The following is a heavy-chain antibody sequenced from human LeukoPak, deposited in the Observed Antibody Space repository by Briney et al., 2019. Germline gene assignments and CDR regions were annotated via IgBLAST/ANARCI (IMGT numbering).Heavy chain of an antibody. CDR2: IYWNDDK. CDR3: AHSKQGGYSGYDFDY. J-gene: IGHJ4*02. D-gene: IGHD5-12*01. V-gene: IGHV2-5*01. Sequence: KSGPTLVNPTQTLTLTCTFSGFSLSTSGVGVGWIRQPPGKALEWLSLIYWNDDKRYSPSLKSRLTITKDTSKNQVVLTMTNMDPVDTATYYCAHSKQGGYSGYDFDYWGQGTLVTVSS. CDR1: GFSLSTSGVG.